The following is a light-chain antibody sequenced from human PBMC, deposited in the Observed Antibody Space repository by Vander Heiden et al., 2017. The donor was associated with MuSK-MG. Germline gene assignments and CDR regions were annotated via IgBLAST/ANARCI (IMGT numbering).Light chain of an antibody. CDR1: QDITNY. CDR2: DAS. V-gene: IGKV1-33*01. J-gene: IGKJ3*01. Sequence: DIQMTQSPSSLSASVGDRVTITCQASQDITNYLNWYQQKSGTAPKLLIYDASNLEQGVPQRFSGGGSGTEFTFTISSLQPEDLATYYCQQDYSLHTFGHGTKVHIK. CDR3: QQDYSLHT.